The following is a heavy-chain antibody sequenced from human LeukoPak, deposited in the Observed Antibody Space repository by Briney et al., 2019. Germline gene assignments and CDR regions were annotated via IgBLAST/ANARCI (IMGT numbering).Heavy chain of an antibody. D-gene: IGHD2-21*02. CDR1: GGSISSYY. Sequence: SETLSLTCTVSGGSISSYYWSWIRQPAGKGLEWIGRIYTSGSANYNPSLKSRVTMSVDTSKNQFSLKLSSVTAADTAVYYCASIVVVTAADPSDAFDIWGQGTMVTVSS. V-gene: IGHV4-4*07. CDR3: ASIVVVTAADPSDAFDI. J-gene: IGHJ3*02. CDR2: IYTSGSA.